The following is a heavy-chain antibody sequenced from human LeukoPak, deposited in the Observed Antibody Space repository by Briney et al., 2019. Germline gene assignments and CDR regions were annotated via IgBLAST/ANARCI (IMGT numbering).Heavy chain of an antibody. D-gene: IGHD3-3*01. CDR3: AKNLITIFGVVSPYYMDV. CDR1: GFTFSSYA. J-gene: IGHJ6*03. Sequence: GGSLRLSCAASGFTFSSYAMHWVRQAPGKGLEWVAVISYDGSNKYYADSVKGRFTISRDNSKNTLYLQMNSLRAEDTAVYYCAKNLITIFGVVSPYYMDVWGKGTTVTVSS. CDR2: ISYDGSNK. V-gene: IGHV3-30-3*02.